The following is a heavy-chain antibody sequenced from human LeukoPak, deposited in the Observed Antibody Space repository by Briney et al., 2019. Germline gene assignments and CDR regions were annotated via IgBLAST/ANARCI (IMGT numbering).Heavy chain of an antibody. CDR1: GYSISSGYY. CDR2: IYHSGST. J-gene: IGHJ6*03. V-gene: IGHV4-38-2*02. Sequence: SETLSLTCTVSGYSISSGYYWGWIRQPPGKGLEWIGSIYHSGSTYYNPSLKSRVTISVDTSKNQFSLKLSSVTAADTAVYYCARDQEDYYGSGSYQSTYYYYYMDVWGKGTTVTVSS. CDR3: ARDQEDYYGSGSYQSTYYYYYMDV. D-gene: IGHD3-10*01.